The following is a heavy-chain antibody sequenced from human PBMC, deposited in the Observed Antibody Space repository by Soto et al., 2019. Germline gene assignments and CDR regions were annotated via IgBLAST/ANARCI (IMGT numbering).Heavy chain of an antibody. D-gene: IGHD6-13*01. V-gene: IGHV3-33*01. Sequence: GGSLRLSCAASGFTFSSYGMHWVRQAPGKGLEWVAVIWYDGSNKYYADSVKGRFTISRDNSKNTLYLQMNSLRAEDTAVYYCARDPPSSIAAAPLDYWGQGTLVTVSS. CDR1: GFTFSSYG. CDR3: ARDPPSSIAAAPLDY. CDR2: IWYDGSNK. J-gene: IGHJ4*02.